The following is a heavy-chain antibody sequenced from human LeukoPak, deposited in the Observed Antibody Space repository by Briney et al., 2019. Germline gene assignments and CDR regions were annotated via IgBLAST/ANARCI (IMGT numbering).Heavy chain of an antibody. CDR3: ARGRIAVAGTGFDY. Sequence: ASVKVSCKASGYTFTNYGISWVRQAPGQGLEWMGIINPSGGSTSYAQKFQGRVTMTRDTSTSTVYMELSSLRSEDTAVYYCARGRIAVAGTGFDYWGQGTLVTVSS. CDR2: INPSGGST. D-gene: IGHD6-19*01. J-gene: IGHJ4*02. CDR1: GYTFTNYG. V-gene: IGHV1-46*01.